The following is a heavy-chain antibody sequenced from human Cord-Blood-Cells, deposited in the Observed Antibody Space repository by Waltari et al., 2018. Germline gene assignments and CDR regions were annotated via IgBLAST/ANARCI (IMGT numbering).Heavy chain of an antibody. V-gene: IGHV3-21*01. CDR1: GLTFSSYS. J-gene: IGHJ2*01. D-gene: IGHD6-6*01. Sequence: EVQLVESGGGLVKPGGSLRISCAASGLTFSSYSMNWVRQAPGKGLEWVSSISSSSSYIYYADSVKGRFTISRDNAKNSLYLQMNSLRAEDTAVYYCARVVLLGDWYFDLWGRGTLVTVSS. CDR3: ARVVLLGDWYFDL. CDR2: ISSSSSYI.